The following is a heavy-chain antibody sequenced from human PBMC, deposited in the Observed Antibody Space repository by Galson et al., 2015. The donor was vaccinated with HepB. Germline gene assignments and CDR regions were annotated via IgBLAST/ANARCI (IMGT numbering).Heavy chain of an antibody. CDR2: INNSGDST. Sequence: SLRLSCAASGFTFSHYAMSWVRQAPGKGLEWVSGINNSGDSTYYTDSVKGRFTISRDNSKNTLYLQMNSLRVEDTAVYFCARGGATGTNGHGMDVWGQGTTVTVSS. CDR1: GFTFSHYA. D-gene: IGHD1-7*01. V-gene: IGHV3-23*01. CDR3: ARGGATGTNGHGMDV. J-gene: IGHJ6*02.